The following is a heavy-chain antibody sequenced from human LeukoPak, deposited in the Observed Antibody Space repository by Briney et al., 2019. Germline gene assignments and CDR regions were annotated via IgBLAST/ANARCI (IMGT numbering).Heavy chain of an antibody. D-gene: IGHD1-26*01. CDR3: AKGGKWDVTPFDY. CDR2: ISGGGGST. J-gene: IGHJ4*02. V-gene: IGHV3-23*01. CDR1: GFTFTSYS. Sequence: GGSLRLSCAASGFTFTSYSMNWVRQAPGKGLEWVSTISGGGGSTYYADSVKGRFTISRDNSKNTLYLQVNCLRAEDTAVYYCAKGGKWDVTPFDYWGQGTLVTVSS.